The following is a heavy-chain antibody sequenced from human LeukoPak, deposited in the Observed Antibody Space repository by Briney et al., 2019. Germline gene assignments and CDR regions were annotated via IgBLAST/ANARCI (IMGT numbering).Heavy chain of an antibody. V-gene: IGHV1-18*01. J-gene: IGHJ4*02. CDR3: ARVEEEVLLWSSY. Sequence: ASVKVSCKASGYTFTSYGISWVRQAPGQGLEWMGWISAYNGNTNYAQKLQGRVTMTTDTSTSTAYTELRSLRSGDTAVYYCARVEEEVLLWSSYWGQGTLVTVSS. D-gene: IGHD3-10*01. CDR1: GYTFTSYG. CDR2: ISAYNGNT.